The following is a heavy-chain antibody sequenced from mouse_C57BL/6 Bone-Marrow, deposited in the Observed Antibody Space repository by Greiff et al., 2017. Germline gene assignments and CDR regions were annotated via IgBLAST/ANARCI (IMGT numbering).Heavy chain of an antibody. J-gene: IGHJ4*01. CDR3: ARCSYDYAMDY. CDR1: GYTFTNYW. CDR2: IYPGGGYT. Sequence: QVQLKESGAELVRPGTSVKMSCKASGYTFTNYWIGWAKQRPGHGLEWIGDIYPGGGYTNYNEKFKGKATLTADKSSSPAYMQFSSLTSEDSAIYYCARCSYDYAMDYWGQGTSVTVSS. D-gene: IGHD6-1*01. V-gene: IGHV1-63*01.